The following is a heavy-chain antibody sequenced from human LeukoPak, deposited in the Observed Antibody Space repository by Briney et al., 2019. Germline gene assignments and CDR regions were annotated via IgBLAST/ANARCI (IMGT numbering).Heavy chain of an antibody. CDR2: IWYDGSKK. Sequence: GGSLRLSCEASGFTFSTFGMHWVRQAPGKGLEWVAAIWYDGSKKEYADSVKGRFTISRDNSKNTLFLQMNSLRADDTAVYYCARDTQLGMGYYGMDVWGQGTTVTVSS. CDR1: GFTFSTFG. V-gene: IGHV3-33*01. CDR3: ARDTQLGMGYYGMDV. J-gene: IGHJ6*02. D-gene: IGHD7-27*01.